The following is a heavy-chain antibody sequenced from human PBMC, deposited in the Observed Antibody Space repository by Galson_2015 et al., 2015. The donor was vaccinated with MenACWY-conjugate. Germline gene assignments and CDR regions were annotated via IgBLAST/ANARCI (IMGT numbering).Heavy chain of an antibody. J-gene: IGHJ4*02. CDR1: GFTFSTYW. CDR3: ARLGGNYRTPPLFDD. D-gene: IGHD1-26*01. CDR2: INSDGRST. Sequence: SLRLSCAASGFTFSTYWMHWVRQAPGKGLVWVSRINSDGRSTSYADSVKGRFTISRDNAKNTLYLQMNSLRAEDTAVYYCARLGGNYRTPPLFDDWGQGTLVPVPS. V-gene: IGHV3-74*01.